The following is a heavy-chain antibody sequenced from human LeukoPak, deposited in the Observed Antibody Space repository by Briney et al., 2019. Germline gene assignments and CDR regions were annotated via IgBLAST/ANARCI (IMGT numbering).Heavy chain of an antibody. J-gene: IGHJ5*02. V-gene: IGHV4-39*07. CDR1: GGSISSSSYY. CDR2: IYYSGST. D-gene: IGHD2-15*01. Sequence: SETLSLTCTVSGGSISSSSYYWGWIRQPPEKGLEWIGIIYYSGSTNYNPSLKSRVTISVDTSKNQFSLKLSSVTAADTAVYYCARDRYCSGGSCYGRGWFDPWGQGTLVTVSS. CDR3: ARDRYCSGGSCYGRGWFDP.